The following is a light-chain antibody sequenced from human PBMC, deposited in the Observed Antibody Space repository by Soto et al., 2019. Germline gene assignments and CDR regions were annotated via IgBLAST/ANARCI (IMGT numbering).Light chain of an antibody. Sequence: DIQMTQSPSTLSASVGDRVTITCRASQSISNWLVWYQQKPGKAPKLLIYDASSLESGVPSRFSGSGSGTEFTLTISSLQPDDFATYYCQQYKNSSPTFGQGTKVEIK. J-gene: IGKJ1*01. CDR3: QQYKNSSPT. V-gene: IGKV1-5*01. CDR1: QSISNW. CDR2: DAS.